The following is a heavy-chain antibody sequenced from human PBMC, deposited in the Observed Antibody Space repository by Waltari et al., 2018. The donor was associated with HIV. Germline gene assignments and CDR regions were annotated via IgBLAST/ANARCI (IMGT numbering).Heavy chain of an antibody. J-gene: IGHJ4*02. D-gene: IGHD5-12*01. CDR1: GFTVSSNY. V-gene: IGHV3-66*01. CDR2: IYSGGST. Sequence: EVQLVESGGGLVQPGGSLRLSCAASGFTVSSNYMSWVRPAQGKGLEWVSVIYSGGSTYYADAVKGRFTISRDNAKNTLYLQMNSLRAEDTAVYYGVRGWCSGYDFTVIEYWGQGTLVTVSS. CDR3: VRGWCSGYDFTVIEY.